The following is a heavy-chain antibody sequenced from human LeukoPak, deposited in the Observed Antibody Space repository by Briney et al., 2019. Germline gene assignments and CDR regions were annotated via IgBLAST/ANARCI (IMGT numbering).Heavy chain of an antibody. D-gene: IGHD6-19*01. Sequence: GGSLGLSCAEPGFMLPVYDIHWARHAPGRGREWVSLIREDGSTNFYTDSVKGRFTVSRHNNKNSLYLQMNTLRSRHTALYYCARESESSGWCDYWGQGTLVTVSS. CDR3: ARESESSGWCDY. CDR1: GFMLPVYD. J-gene: IGHJ4*02. CDR2: IREDGSTN. V-gene: IGHV3-43*02.